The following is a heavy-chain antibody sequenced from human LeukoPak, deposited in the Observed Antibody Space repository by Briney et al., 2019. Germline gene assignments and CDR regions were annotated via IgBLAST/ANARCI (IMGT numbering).Heavy chain of an antibody. D-gene: IGHD4-17*01. Sequence: SETLSLTCAVYGGSFSGYYWSWIRQPPGKGLEWIGEINHSGSTNYNPSLKSRVTISVDTSKNQFSLKLSSVTAADTAVYYCARGPTTDQILSDDYWGQGTLVTVSS. V-gene: IGHV4-34*01. CDR2: INHSGST. CDR3: ARGPTTDQILSDDY. J-gene: IGHJ4*02. CDR1: GGSFSGYY.